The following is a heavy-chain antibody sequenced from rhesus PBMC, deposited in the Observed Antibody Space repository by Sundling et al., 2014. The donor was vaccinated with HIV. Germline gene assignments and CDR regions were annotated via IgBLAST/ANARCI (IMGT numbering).Heavy chain of an antibody. J-gene: IGHJ4*01. CDR3: ARLEYCTDSGCYGDILNY. CDR1: GFSLSTSGMG. Sequence: QVTLKESGPALVKPTQTLTLTCTFSGFSLSTSGMGVGWIRQPPGKTLEWLAHIYWDDDKRYSTSLKSRLTISKDTSKNQVVLTMTNMDPVDTATYYCARLEYCTDSGCYGDILNYWGQGVLVTVSS. V-gene: IGHV2-174*02. CDR2: IYWDDDK. D-gene: IGHD2-21*01.